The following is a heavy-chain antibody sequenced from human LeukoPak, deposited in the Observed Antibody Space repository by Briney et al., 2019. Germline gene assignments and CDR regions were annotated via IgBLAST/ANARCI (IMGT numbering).Heavy chain of an antibody. CDR2: INPNSGGT. CDR3: AREGDSSSDNDAFDI. Sequence: ASVKVSCKASGYTFTSYYMHWVRQAPGQGLEWMGWINPNSGGTNYAQKFQGRVTMTRDTSISTAYMELSRLRSDDTAVYYCAREGDSSSDNDAFDIWGQGTMVTVSS. D-gene: IGHD6-13*01. J-gene: IGHJ3*02. V-gene: IGHV1-2*02. CDR1: GYTFTSYY.